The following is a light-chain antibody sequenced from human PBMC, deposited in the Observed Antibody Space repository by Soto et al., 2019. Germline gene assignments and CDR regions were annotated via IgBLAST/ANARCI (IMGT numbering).Light chain of an antibody. CDR3: QEYSEWPLFT. CDR1: QSVGRN. J-gene: IGKJ3*01. Sequence: EIVVTQSPGILSVSPGDRATLSCRASQSVGRNLAWYQQKPGQAPTLLIYAASTRPTGLPARFSGSGSGTDFALTICSLQSEDFAVYYCQEYSEWPLFTFGPGTRVD. CDR2: AAS. V-gene: IGKV3-15*01.